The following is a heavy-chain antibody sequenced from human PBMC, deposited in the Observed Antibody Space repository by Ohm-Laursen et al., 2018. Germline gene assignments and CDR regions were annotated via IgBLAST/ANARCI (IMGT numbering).Heavy chain of an antibody. J-gene: IGHJ5*02. CDR3: ASYYGGYDP. CDR2: IDRGGNG. Sequence: SLRLSCSASWFSVSTNYMNWARQAPGTGLEWVSGIDRGGNGYYAVSVKGRFTISRDNSKNTLYLQMNNLRAEDSAVYYCASYYGGYDPWGQGTLVTVSS. V-gene: IGHV3-53*01. D-gene: IGHD4-23*01. CDR1: WFSVSTNY.